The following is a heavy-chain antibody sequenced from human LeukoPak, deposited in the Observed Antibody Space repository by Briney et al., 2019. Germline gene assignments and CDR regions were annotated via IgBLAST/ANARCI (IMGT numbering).Heavy chain of an antibody. J-gene: IGHJ5*02. D-gene: IGHD5-18*01. CDR2: INPNSGGT. Sequence: ASVKVSCKASGYTFTGYYMHWVRQAPGQGLECMGWINPNSGGTNYAQKFQGRVTMTRDTSISTAYMELSRLRSDDTAVYYCARDQWGTRIQLLKNWFDPWGQGTLVTVSS. CDR3: ARDQWGTRIQLLKNWFDP. CDR1: GYTFTGYY. V-gene: IGHV1-2*02.